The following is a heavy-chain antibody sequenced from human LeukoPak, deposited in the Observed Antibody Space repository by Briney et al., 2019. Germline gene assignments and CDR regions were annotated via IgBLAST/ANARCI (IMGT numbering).Heavy chain of an antibody. J-gene: IGHJ4*02. V-gene: IGHV3-23*01. CDR1: GFTFSSYA. CDR2: ISGSGGST. D-gene: IGHD2-15*01. Sequence: GGSLRLSCAASGFTFSSYAMSWVRQAPGKGLEWVSAISGSGGSTYYADSVKGRFTISRDNSKNTLYLQMNSLRAEDTAVYYCTPLIGYCSGGSCRGVDYWGQGTLVTVSS. CDR3: TPLIGYCSGGSCRGVDY.